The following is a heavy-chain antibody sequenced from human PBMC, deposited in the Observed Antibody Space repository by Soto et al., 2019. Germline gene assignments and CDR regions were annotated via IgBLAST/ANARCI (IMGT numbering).Heavy chain of an antibody. Sequence: PGGSLRLSCAASGFTFSSYAMHWVRQAPGKGLEWVAVISYDGSNKYYADSVKGRFTISRDNSKNTLYLQMNSLRAEGTAVYYCARDPGGPSFDYWGQGTLVTVSS. CDR1: GFTFSSYA. D-gene: IGHD1-26*01. J-gene: IGHJ4*02. CDR3: ARDPGGPSFDY. CDR2: ISYDGSNK. V-gene: IGHV3-30-3*01.